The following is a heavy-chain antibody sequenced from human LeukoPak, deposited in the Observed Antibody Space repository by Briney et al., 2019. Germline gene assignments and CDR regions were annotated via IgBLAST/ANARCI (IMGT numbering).Heavy chain of an antibody. Sequence: SETLSLTCTVSGGSISSSSYYWGWIRQPPGKGLEWIGSIYHSGSTNYNPSLKSRVTISVDTSKNQFSPKLTSVTAADTAVYYCARGSIFNYWGQGTLVTVSS. J-gene: IGHJ4*02. D-gene: IGHD5-24*01. CDR2: IYHSGST. V-gene: IGHV4-39*07. CDR3: ARGSIFNY. CDR1: GGSISSSSYY.